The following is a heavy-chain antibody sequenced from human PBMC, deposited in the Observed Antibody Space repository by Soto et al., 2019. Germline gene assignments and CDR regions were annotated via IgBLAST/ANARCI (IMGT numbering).Heavy chain of an antibody. CDR1: GFIFSNYW. D-gene: IGHD1-26*01. CDR2: MKQDGSEK. V-gene: IGHV3-7*03. J-gene: IGHJ4*02. CDR3: AKYSGSYSFES. Sequence: GWSLRLSCAASGFIFSNYWMSWVRQAPGKGLEWVANMKQDGSEKYYVDAVKGRFTISRDNAKNSLYLQMNSLRAEDTAVYYCAKYSGSYSFESWGQGALVTVSS.